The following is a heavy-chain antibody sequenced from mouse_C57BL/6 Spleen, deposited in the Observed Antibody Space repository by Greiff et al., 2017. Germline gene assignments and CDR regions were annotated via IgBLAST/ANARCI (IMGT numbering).Heavy chain of an antibody. J-gene: IGHJ1*03. CDR3: ARGDGYWSYWYFDV. D-gene: IGHD2-3*01. CDR1: GYTFTSYD. CDR2: IYPRDGST. V-gene: IGHV1-85*01. Sequence: VQGVESGPELVKPGASVKLSCKASGYTFTSYDINWVKQRPGQGLEWIGWIYPRDGSTKYNEKFKGKATLTVDTSSSTAYMELHSLTSEDSAVYFCARGDGYWSYWYFDVWGTGTTVTVSS.